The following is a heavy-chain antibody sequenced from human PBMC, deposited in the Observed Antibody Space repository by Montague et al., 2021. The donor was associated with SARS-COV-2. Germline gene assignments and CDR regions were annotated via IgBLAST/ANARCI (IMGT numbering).Heavy chain of an antibody. CDR2: TSYSGST. V-gene: IGHV4-59*12. Sequence: SETLSLTCTVSGGSISPYYWSWIRQSPAKGLECIGYTSYSGSTDYNPSLKSRVTISIDTSKNQFSLKLSSVTAAATAVYYCARWGEYYDSPYYYYAMDAGGQGTTVTVPS. CDR1: GGSISPYY. J-gene: IGHJ6*02. D-gene: IGHD3-3*01. CDR3: ARWGEYYDSPYYYYAMDA.